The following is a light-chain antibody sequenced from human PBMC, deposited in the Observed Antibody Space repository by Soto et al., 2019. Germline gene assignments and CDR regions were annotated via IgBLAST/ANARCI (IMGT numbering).Light chain of an antibody. CDR2: DVS. J-gene: IGLJ3*02. CDR1: SSDVGGYNY. Sequence: QSALTQSASVSGSPGQSITISCTGTSSDVGGYNYVSWYQQHPGKAPKLIIYDVSNRPAGVSTRFSGSKSGNTASLTISGLQAYDEADYSCSSYTSTNSGVFGGGTKLTVL. CDR3: SSYTSTNSGV. V-gene: IGLV2-14*01.